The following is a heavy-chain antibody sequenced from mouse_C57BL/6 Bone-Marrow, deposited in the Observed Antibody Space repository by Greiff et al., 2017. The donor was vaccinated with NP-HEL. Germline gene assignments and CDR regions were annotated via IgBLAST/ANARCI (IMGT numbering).Heavy chain of an antibody. J-gene: IGHJ2*01. Sequence: EVHLVESGGGLVKPGGSLKLSCAASGFTFSDYGMHWVRQAPEKGLEWVAYISSGSSTIYYADTVKGRFTISRDDAKNTLFLQMTSLRSEDTAMYYCARRRGGNYFDYWGQGTTLTVSS. CDR1: GFTFSDYG. CDR3: ARRRGGNYFDY. V-gene: IGHV5-17*01. CDR2: ISSGSSTI.